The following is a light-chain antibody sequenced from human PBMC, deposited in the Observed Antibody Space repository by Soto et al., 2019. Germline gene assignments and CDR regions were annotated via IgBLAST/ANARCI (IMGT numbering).Light chain of an antibody. J-gene: IGKJ1*01. CDR3: QQYGISPRT. CDR2: GAS. V-gene: IGKV3-20*01. CDR1: QSVSGGS. Sequence: EIVLTQSPGTLSLSPVERATLSCRASQSVSGGSLAWYQQRPGQAPRLLIYGASSRATGIPDRFSGSGSGTDFTLTITRLEPEDFAVYYCQQYGISPRTFGQGTKVEIK.